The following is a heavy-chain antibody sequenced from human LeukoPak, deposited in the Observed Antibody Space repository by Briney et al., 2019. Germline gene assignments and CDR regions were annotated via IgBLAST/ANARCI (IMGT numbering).Heavy chain of an antibody. V-gene: IGHV1-69*13. Sequence: SVKVSCKASGYTFTGYYMHWVRQAPGQGLEWMGGIIPIFGTANYAQKFQGRVTITADESTSTAYMELSSLRSEDTAVYYCARGYYYDSSGYDHWGQGTLVTVSS. CDR2: IIPIFGTA. CDR1: GYTFTGYY. D-gene: IGHD3-22*01. J-gene: IGHJ1*01. CDR3: ARGYYYDSSGYDH.